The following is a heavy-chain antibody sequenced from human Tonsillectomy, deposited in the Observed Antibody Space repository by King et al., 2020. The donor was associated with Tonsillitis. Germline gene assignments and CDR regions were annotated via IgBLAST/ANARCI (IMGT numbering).Heavy chain of an antibody. V-gene: IGHV4-34*01. Sequence: VQLQQWGAGLLKPSETLSLTCAVYGGSFSGYYGSWIRHPPGRGLEWFWEINHSGSTNYNPSLNSRFTISVSTSKNQFSLKLSSVTAADTAVYYCARRRGYSSGWYPFDYWGQGTLVTVSS. J-gene: IGHJ4*02. CDR3: ARRRGYSSGWYPFDY. CDR2: INHSGST. CDR1: GGSFSGYY. D-gene: IGHD6-19*01.